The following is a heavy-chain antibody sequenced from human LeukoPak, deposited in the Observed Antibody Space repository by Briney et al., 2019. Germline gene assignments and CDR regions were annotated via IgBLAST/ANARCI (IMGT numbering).Heavy chain of an antibody. Sequence: SETLSLTCAVYGGSFSGYYWNWIRQPPGKGLEWIGEINHSGTTNYNPSLKSRVTISLDTAKNQFSLKLRSVTAADTAVYYCATGGRGVPGARRFKPEKWFDPWGQGTLVTVSS. V-gene: IGHV4-34*01. CDR3: ATGGRGVPGARRFKPEKWFDP. CDR2: INHSGTT. J-gene: IGHJ5*02. CDR1: GGSFSGYY. D-gene: IGHD2-2*01.